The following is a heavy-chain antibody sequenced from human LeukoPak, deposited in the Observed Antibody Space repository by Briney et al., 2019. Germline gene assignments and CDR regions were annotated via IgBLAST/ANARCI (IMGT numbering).Heavy chain of an antibody. CDR2: ISYDGSNK. V-gene: IGHV3-30*18. J-gene: IGHJ4*02. Sequence: GGSLRLSCAASGFTFSSYGMHWVRQAPGKGLEWVAVISYDGSNKYYADSVKGRFTISRDNSKNTLYLQMNSLRAEDTAVYYCAKVPSRAVTVDFWGRGTLVTVSS. CDR1: GFTFSSYG. D-gene: IGHD4-17*01. CDR3: AKVPSRAVTVDF.